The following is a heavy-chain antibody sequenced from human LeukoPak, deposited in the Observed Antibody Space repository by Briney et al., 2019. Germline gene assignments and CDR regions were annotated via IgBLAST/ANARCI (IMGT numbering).Heavy chain of an antibody. J-gene: IGHJ4*02. D-gene: IGHD1-1*01. CDR3: AREPGTATGY. V-gene: IGHV1-2*02. CDR1: GYTFAGYY. CDR2: IYPNTGGT. Sequence: ASVKVSCKASGYTFAGYYLHWVRQAPGQGLEWMGWIYPNTGGTKSTQKFQGRVSMTRDTAISTAYMEINRLTSDGTAVYYCAREPGTATGYWGQGTLVTVSP.